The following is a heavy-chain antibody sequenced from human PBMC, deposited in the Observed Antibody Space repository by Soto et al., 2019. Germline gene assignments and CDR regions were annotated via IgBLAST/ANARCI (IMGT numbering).Heavy chain of an antibody. V-gene: IGHV3-30-3*01. J-gene: IGHJ6*02. CDR1: GFTFSSYA. CDR2: ISYDGSNK. Sequence: QVQPVESGGGVVQPGRSLRLSCAASGFTFSSYAMHWVRQAPGKGLEWVAVISYDGSNKYYADSVKGRFTISRDNSKNTLYLQMNSLRAEDTAVYYCARDRGYYYYYGMDVWGQGTTVTVSS. CDR3: ARDRGYYYYYGMDV.